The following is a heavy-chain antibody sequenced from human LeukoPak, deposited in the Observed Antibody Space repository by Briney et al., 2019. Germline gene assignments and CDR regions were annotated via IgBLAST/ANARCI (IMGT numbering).Heavy chain of an antibody. CDR3: ARDLPAAPRYYMDV. J-gene: IGHJ6*03. D-gene: IGHD2-2*01. Sequence: ASVKVSCKASGYTFTGYYMHWVRQAPGQGLEWMGWINPNSGGTNYAQKFQGRVTMTRDTSISTAYMELSRLRSDDTAVYYCARDLPAAPRYYMDVWGKGTTVTISS. CDR1: GYTFTGYY. V-gene: IGHV1-2*02. CDR2: INPNSGGT.